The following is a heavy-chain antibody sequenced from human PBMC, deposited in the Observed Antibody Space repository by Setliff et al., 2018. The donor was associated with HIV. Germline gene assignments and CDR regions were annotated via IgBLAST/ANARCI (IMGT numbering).Heavy chain of an antibody. CDR2: INAGNGNT. CDR1: GYTFTDYF. CDR3: ARVPYRSAWFSGGRDAFDI. J-gene: IGHJ3*02. D-gene: IGHD6-19*01. Sequence: GASVKVSCKASGYTFTDYFMNWMRQAPGQRLEWMGWINAGNGNTKYSQKLQGRVTITRDTSASTAYMQLSSLRSEDTAVYFCARVPYRSAWFSGGRDAFDIWGQGTMVTVSS. V-gene: IGHV1-3*01.